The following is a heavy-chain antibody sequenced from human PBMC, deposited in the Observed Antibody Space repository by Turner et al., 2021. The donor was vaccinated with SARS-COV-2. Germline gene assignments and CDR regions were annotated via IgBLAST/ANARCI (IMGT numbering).Heavy chain of an antibody. CDR2: ISSSSSYI. Sequence: EVQLVESGGGLVKPGGSLRLSCSASGFTFSRYSMNWFRQAPGKGLEWVSSISSSSSYIYYADSVKGRFTISRDNAKNSLYLQMNSLRAEDTAVYYCARSPTAPGYYYDSSGYYTPYYFDYWGQGTLVTVSS. CDR1: GFTFSRYS. V-gene: IGHV3-21*01. CDR3: ARSPTAPGYYYDSSGYYTPYYFDY. D-gene: IGHD3-22*01. J-gene: IGHJ4*02.